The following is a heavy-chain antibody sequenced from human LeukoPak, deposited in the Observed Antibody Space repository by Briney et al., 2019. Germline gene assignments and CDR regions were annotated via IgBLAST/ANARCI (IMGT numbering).Heavy chain of an antibody. CDR3: VRDLRTRVATPNQIDS. V-gene: IGHV1-2*02. J-gene: IGHJ4*02. D-gene: IGHD5-12*01. Sequence: ASVKVSCKASGHTFTDYHVHWVRQPPGQKLEWMGWIIPNSGDTYYAQKFRDRVTMTKDTSISTVYMELNRLTSDDTAIYYCVRDLRTRVATPNQIDSWGQGTLVTVSS. CDR2: IIPNSGDT. CDR1: GHTFTDYH.